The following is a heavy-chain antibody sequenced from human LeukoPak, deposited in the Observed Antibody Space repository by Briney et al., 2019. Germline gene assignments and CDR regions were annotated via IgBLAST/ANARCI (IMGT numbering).Heavy chain of an antibody. D-gene: IGHD3-3*01. Sequence: SETLSLTCTVSGGSISSSSYYWGWIRQPPGKGLEWIGSIYYSGSTYYSPSLKSRVTISVDTSKNQFSLKLSSVTAADTAVYYCARDGAADFWSGYYLPDYWGQGTLVTVSS. CDR3: ARDGAADFWSGYYLPDY. CDR1: GGSISSSSYY. V-gene: IGHV4-39*07. CDR2: IYYSGST. J-gene: IGHJ4*02.